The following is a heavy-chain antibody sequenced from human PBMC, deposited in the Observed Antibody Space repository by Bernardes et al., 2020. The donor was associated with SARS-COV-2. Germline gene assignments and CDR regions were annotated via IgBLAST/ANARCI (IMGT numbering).Heavy chain of an antibody. CDR3: AKGRAASGTLLDY. J-gene: IGHJ4*02. D-gene: IGHD6-13*01. CDR2: AYYRSKWYI. CDR1: GDSVSSNSAT. V-gene: IGHV6-1*01. Sequence: SQTLSLTCAISGDSVSSNSATWNWIRQSPSRGLEWLGRAYYRSKWYIDYAVSVKSRITISPDTSKNQLSLQLNSVTPEDTAVYYCAKGRAASGTLLDYWGQGTLVTVSS.